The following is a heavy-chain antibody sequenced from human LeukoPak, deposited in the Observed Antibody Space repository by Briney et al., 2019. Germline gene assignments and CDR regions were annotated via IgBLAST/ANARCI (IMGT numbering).Heavy chain of an antibody. D-gene: IGHD6-13*01. V-gene: IGHV3-66*02. J-gene: IGHJ4*02. Sequence: GGSLRLSCAASGFTVSSNYMSWVRQAPGKGVEWVSVIYSGGSTYYADSVKGRFTISRDNSKNTLYLQMNSLRAEDTAVYYCARDSSSSWRTFDYWGQGTLVTVSS. CDR2: IYSGGST. CDR3: ARDSSSSWRTFDY. CDR1: GFTVSSNY.